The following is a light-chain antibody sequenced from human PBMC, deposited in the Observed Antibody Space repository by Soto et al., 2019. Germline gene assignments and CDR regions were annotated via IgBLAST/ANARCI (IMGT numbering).Light chain of an antibody. J-gene: IGLJ1*01. CDR3: CSYARSYTWV. CDR1: SSDVGGYNY. CDR2: DVT. V-gene: IGLV2-11*01. Sequence: QSVLTQPRSVSGSPGQSVTISCTGTSSDVGGYNYVSWYEQHPVKAPKLMIYDVTKRPSGVPDRFSGSKSGNTASLTISGLQAEDEADYYCCSYARSYTWVFGTGTKLTVL.